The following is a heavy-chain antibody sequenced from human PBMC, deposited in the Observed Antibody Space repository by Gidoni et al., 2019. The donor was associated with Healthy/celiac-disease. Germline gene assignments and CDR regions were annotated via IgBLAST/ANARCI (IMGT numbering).Heavy chain of an antibody. CDR3: ARDGSLGELSLYRAAPKHFDY. J-gene: IGHJ4*02. Sequence: QVQLQESGPGLVKPSGTLSLTCAVPGGSLSSSNWWRWVRQPPGKGLEWIGEIYHSGSTNYNPALKSRVTISVDKSKNQFSLKLSSVTAADTAVYYCARDGSLGELSLYRAAPKHFDYWGQGTLVTVSS. CDR2: IYHSGST. CDR1: GGSLSSSNW. V-gene: IGHV4-4*02. D-gene: IGHD3-16*02.